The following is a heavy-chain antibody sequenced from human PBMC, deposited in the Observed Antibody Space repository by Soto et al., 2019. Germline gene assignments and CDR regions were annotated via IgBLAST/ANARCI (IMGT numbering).Heavy chain of an antibody. D-gene: IGHD5-12*01. J-gene: IGHJ4*02. CDR3: HGYGY. V-gene: IGHV3-53*01. Sequence: EVQVVESGGGLIQPGGSLRLSCEVSGFGVTANYMSWVRQAPEKGLEWVSVIYSGGSTYYVDSVKGRFSISRDISKNTLYLQMNSLRAEDTAVYYCHGYGYWGQGTLVTVSS. CDR2: IYSGGST. CDR1: GFGVTANY.